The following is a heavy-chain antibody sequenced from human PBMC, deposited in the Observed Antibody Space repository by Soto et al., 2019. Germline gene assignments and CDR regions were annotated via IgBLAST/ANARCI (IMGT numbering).Heavy chain of an antibody. Sequence: QARLQESGPGLVKPSQTLALTYTFSSGSISSGGYYWSWLRQQPGKGLEWIGYIYYSGSTYYNPSLKSRVTMSVHRSKKTFSRKVSSVTAAETAVYYCARVCGGDCHNGMDDWGRGTTVTVSS. CDR3: ARVCGGDCHNGMDD. D-gene: IGHD2-21*02. V-gene: IGHV4-31*03. CDR2: IYYSGST. CDR1: SGSISSGGYY. J-gene: IGHJ6*04.